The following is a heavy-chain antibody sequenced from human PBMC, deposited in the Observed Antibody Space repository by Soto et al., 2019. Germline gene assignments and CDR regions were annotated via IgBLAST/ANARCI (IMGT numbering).Heavy chain of an antibody. D-gene: IGHD3-22*01. J-gene: IGHJ6*02. V-gene: IGHV3-23*01. CDR2: ISGSGGST. CDR3: AKAYYYDSSGYYPPDYYYGMDV. Sequence: PGGSLRLSCAASGFTLSSYAMSWVRQAPGKGLEWVSAISGSGGSTYYADSVKGRFTISRDNSKNTLYLQMNSLRAEDTAVYYCAKAYYYDSSGYYPPDYYYGMDVWGQGTTVTVSS. CDR1: GFTLSSYA.